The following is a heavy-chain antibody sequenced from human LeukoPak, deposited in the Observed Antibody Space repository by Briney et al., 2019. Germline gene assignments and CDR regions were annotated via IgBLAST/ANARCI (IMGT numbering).Heavy chain of an antibody. Sequence: SETLPLTCTVSGGSISSYYWSWIRQPPGKGLEWIGYIYYSGSTNYNPSLKSRVTISVDTSKNQFSLKLSSVTAADTAVYYCARAPYKVPHWYFDLWGRGTLVTVSS. J-gene: IGHJ2*01. CDR3: ARAPYKVPHWYFDL. V-gene: IGHV4-59*01. CDR2: IYYSGST. CDR1: GGSISSYY. D-gene: IGHD5-24*01.